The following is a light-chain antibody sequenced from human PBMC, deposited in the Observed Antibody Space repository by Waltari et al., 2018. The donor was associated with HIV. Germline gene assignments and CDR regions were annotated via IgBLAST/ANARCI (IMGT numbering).Light chain of an antibody. V-gene: IGLV4-69*01. CDR1: REHSHSA. J-gene: IGLJ2*01. CDR3: QTWTTGIVL. CDR2: LNSDGSY. Sequence: QLVLTQSPSASASLTAPVKLTCSLRREHSHSALACHQQQPEKGPRYLRRLNSDGSYLKGDGIPDRFSGSSSGAERYLIISSLQSEDEADYYCQTWTTGIVLFGGGTKLTVL.